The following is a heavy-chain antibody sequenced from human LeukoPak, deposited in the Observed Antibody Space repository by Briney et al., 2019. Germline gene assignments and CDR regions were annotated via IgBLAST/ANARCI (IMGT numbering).Heavy chain of an antibody. CDR3: AREGYFDSSGYDFGY. CDR2: VNGDGSRT. CDR1: GFSLSSYW. V-gene: IGHV3-74*01. D-gene: IGHD3-22*01. Sequence: GSLRLSCAASGFSLSSYWMHWVRQAPGKGLVWVLRVNGDGSRTSYADSVKGRFTISRDDAKNTLYLQMNSLRAEDTAVYYCAREGYFDSSGYDFGYWGQGTLVTVSS. J-gene: IGHJ4*02.